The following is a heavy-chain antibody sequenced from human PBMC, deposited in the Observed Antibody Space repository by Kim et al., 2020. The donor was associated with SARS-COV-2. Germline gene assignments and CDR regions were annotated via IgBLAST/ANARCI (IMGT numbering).Heavy chain of an antibody. CDR3: ARSKYSSGWQFTD. CDR2: INHSGST. J-gene: IGHJ4*02. D-gene: IGHD6-19*01. CDR1: GGSFSGYY. Sequence: SETLSLTCAVYGGSFSGYYWSWIRQPPGKGLEWIGEINHSGSTNYNPSLKSRVTISVDTSKNQFSLKLSSVTAADTAVYYCARSKYSSGWQFTDWGQGTL. V-gene: IGHV4-34*01.